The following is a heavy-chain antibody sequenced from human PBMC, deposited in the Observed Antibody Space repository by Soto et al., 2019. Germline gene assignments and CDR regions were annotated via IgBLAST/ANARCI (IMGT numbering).Heavy chain of an antibody. V-gene: IGHV3-23*01. D-gene: IGHD3-10*01. CDR3: GKGEVRGIIPSYFDY. CDR2: ISGSGGNT. Sequence: PGGSLRLSCAASGFTFASYAMSWVRQAPGEGLEWVSGISGSGGNTYNADSVKGRFTISRDNSKNTLYLQMDSLRAEDTAVYYCGKGEVRGIIPSYFDYWGLGTLVTVSS. CDR1: GFTFASYA. J-gene: IGHJ4*02.